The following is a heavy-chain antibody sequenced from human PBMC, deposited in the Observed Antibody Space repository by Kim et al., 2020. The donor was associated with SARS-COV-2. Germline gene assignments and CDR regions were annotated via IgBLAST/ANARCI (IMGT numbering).Heavy chain of an antibody. V-gene: IGHV3-33*01. CDR1: GFTFSSYG. Sequence: GGSLRLSCAASGFTFSSYGMHWVRQAPGKGLEWVAVIWYDGSNKYYADSVKGRFTISRDNSKNTLYLQMNSLRAEDTAVYYCARDSVKSYGSGSYLRDYYGMDVWGQGTTVTVSS. CDR3: ARDSVKSYGSGSYLRDYYGMDV. CDR2: IWYDGSNK. D-gene: IGHD3-10*01. J-gene: IGHJ6*02.